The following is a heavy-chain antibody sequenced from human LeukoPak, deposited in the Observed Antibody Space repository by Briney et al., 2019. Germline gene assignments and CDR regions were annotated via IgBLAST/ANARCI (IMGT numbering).Heavy chain of an antibody. V-gene: IGHV4-59*01. Sequence: SETLSLTCTVSGGSISSYYWSWIRQPPGKGLEWIGYIYYSGSTNYNPSLKSRVTISVDTSKNQFSLKLSSVTAADTAVYYCARVAYYYDSSGYTYYFDYWGQGTLVTVSS. CDR1: GGSISSYY. CDR3: ARVAYYYDSSGYTYYFDY. J-gene: IGHJ4*02. D-gene: IGHD3-22*01. CDR2: IYYSGST.